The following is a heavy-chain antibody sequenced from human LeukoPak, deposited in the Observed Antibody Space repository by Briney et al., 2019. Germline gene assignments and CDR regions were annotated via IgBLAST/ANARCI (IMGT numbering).Heavy chain of an antibody. CDR1: GFIFNDYA. CDR2: ITWDSATI. J-gene: IGHJ3*01. D-gene: IGHD2-2*01. V-gene: IGHV3-9*01. CDR3: AKQGPYCSSTSCSHAFNV. Sequence: GGSLRLSCAASGFIFNDYAMHWVRQTPGKGLEWVSGITWDSATIDYADSVKGRFTISRDNAMKSLYLQMNSLRAEDTALYYCAKQGPYCSSTSCSHAFNVWGQGTMVTVS.